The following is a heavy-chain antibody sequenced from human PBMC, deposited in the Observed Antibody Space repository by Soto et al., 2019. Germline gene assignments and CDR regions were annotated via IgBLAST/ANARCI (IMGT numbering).Heavy chain of an antibody. Sequence: QVHLVQSGAEVKKPGSSVRVSCKASGGSFSSYAINWVRQAPGHGLQWMGVIIPISGTTNYAQKFQGRVTITADRSTTTAYLELNNLRSDDTAVYYCALGSVTLEFWGPGTLVTVSS. J-gene: IGHJ4*01. CDR1: GGSFSSYA. CDR3: ALGSVTLEF. V-gene: IGHV1-69*06. CDR2: IIPISGTT.